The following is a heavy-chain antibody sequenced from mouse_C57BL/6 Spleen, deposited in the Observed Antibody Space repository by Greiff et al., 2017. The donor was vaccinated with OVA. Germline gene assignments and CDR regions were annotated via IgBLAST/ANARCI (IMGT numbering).Heavy chain of an antibody. CDR1: GYTFTSYG. CDR3: ARWGSLRYYFDY. J-gene: IGHJ2*01. Sequence: VQLQQSGAELARPGASVKLSCKASGYTFTSYGISWVKQRTGQGLEWIGEIYPRSGNTYYNEKFKGKATLTAVKSSSTAYMELRSLTSEDSAVYFGARWGSLRYYFDYWGQGTTLTVSS. CDR2: IYPRSGNT. V-gene: IGHV1-81*01.